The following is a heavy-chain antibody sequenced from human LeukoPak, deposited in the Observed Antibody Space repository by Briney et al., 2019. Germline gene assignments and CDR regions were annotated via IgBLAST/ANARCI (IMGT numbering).Heavy chain of an antibody. V-gene: IGHV3-7*01. J-gene: IGHJ3*01. CDR2: IKEDGSDK. Sequence: GGSLRLSCAASGFTFSSYSMNWVRQAPGKGLGWVADIKEDGSDKYYVDSVKGRFTMSRDNAMNSVYLHMNSLRAEDTAVYYCARDVVLYCSDSRCHWGFDLWGQGTMVTVSS. CDR1: GFTFSSYS. CDR3: ARDVVLYCSDSRCHWGFDL. D-gene: IGHD2-15*01.